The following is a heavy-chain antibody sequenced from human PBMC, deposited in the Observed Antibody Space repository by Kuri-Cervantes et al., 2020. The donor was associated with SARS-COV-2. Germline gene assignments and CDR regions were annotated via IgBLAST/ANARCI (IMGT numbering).Heavy chain of an antibody. Sequence: GGSLRLSCAASGFTFGSYWMSWVRQASGKGLEWVANIKQDGSEKYYVDSVKGRFTISRDNAKNSLYLQMNSLRAEDTAVYYCARDDHDWGEGGAFDVWGQGTMVTVSS. CDR2: IKQDGSEK. V-gene: IGHV3-7*01. J-gene: IGHJ3*01. CDR3: ARDDHDWGEGGAFDV. D-gene: IGHD7-27*01. CDR1: GFTFGSYW.